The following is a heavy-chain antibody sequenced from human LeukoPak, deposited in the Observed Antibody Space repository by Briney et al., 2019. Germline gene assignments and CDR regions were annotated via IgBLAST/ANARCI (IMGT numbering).Heavy chain of an antibody. CDR3: ARQDTFDI. CDR2: IYTGGNT. Sequence: PGGSLRLSCAASGFTVSRNFMNWVRQAPGKGLEWVSVIYTGGNTYYADSVKGRFTIYRDNSKSTLYLQMNSLRVEDTAVYYCARQDTFDIWGQGTMVTVSS. V-gene: IGHV3-66*02. J-gene: IGHJ3*02. CDR1: GFTVSRNF.